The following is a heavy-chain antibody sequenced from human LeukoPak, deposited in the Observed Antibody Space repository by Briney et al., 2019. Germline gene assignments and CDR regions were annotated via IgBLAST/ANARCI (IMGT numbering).Heavy chain of an antibody. J-gene: IGHJ5*02. CDR3: AKDALSLIVGATYNWFDP. V-gene: IGHV3-30*18. D-gene: IGHD1-26*01. Sequence: QPGRSLRLSCAASGFTFSSYGMQWVRQAPGKGLEWVAVISYDGSNKYYADSVKGRFTISRDNSKNTLYLQMNSLRAEDTAVYYCAKDALSLIVGATYNWFDPWGQGTLVTVSS. CDR2: ISYDGSNK. CDR1: GFTFSSYG.